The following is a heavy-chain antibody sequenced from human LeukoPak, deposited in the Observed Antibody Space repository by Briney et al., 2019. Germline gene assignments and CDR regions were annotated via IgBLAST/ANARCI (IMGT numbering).Heavy chain of an antibody. J-gene: IGHJ6*03. CDR2: INHSGST. V-gene: IGHV4-34*01. D-gene: IGHD2-21*01. CDR3: ARYSGFDYYYYMYA. Sequence: SETLSLTCSVDGGSFSGYYWSWIRQPPGKGREWIVDINHSGSTNYNPSLDSRVTISVETSNSHFSLQRSSVPAADTAVYYWARYSGFDYYYYMYATGERTTVT. CDR1: GGSFSGYY.